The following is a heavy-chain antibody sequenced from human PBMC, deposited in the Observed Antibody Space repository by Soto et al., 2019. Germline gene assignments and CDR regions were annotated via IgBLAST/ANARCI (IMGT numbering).Heavy chain of an antibody. J-gene: IGHJ5*02. D-gene: IGHD3-10*02. CDR3: AHYVSSSPAGWFDP. CDR1: GLSLSTSGEA. V-gene: IGHV2-5*02. CDR2: IYWDDDK. Sequence: QITLKESGPTLVKPTQTLTLTCTFSGLSLSTSGEAVGWIRQPPGKALEWLALIYWDDDKRYNPTLKTRLTITKDTSKNQVVLALPNMDPVETATYYCAHYVSSSPAGWFDPWGQGILVTVSS.